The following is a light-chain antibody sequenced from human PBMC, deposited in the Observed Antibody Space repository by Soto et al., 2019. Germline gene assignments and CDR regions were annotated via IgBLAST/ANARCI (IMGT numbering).Light chain of an antibody. J-gene: IGKJ1*01. V-gene: IGKV1-5*01. CDR2: DAS. Sequence: DIQMTQSPSTLSASIGDRVTITCRAIQSINKWLAWHQQKPGKAPKLLIYDASSLQSGVPPRFSGSGSGTEFTLTIRSLQPDDIATYYCQQYSSYSAWTFGEGTKVDIK. CDR1: QSINKW. CDR3: QQYSSYSAWT.